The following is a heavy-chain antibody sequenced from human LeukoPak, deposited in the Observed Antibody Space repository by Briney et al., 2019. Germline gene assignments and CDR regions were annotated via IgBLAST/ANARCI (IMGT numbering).Heavy chain of an antibody. V-gene: IGHV4-59*08. Sequence: PSETLSLTCTVSGGSISGYYWNWIRQPPGTGLEWIGHIFYSGNTNYSPSLKSRVTISVDTSKNQFSLKLTSVTAADTAIYYCARHSSGLYYFDYWGQGTLVTVSP. CDR3: ARHSSGLYYFDY. D-gene: IGHD6-19*01. CDR1: GGSISGYY. J-gene: IGHJ4*02. CDR2: IFYSGNT.